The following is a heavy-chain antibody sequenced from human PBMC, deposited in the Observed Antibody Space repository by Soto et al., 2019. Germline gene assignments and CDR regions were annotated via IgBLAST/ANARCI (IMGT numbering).Heavy chain of an antibody. CDR1: GGSISSGGYY. D-gene: IGHD6-13*01. V-gene: IGHV4-31*03. CDR2: IYYSGST. J-gene: IGHJ4*01. Sequence: SETLSLTCTVSGGSISSGGYYWSWIRQHPGKGLEWIGYIYYSGSTYYNPSLKSRVTISVDTSKNQFSLKLSSVTAADTAVYSCATQPNEYSSSWLHFDYWGHGTLVTVSS. CDR3: ATQPNEYSSSWLHFDY.